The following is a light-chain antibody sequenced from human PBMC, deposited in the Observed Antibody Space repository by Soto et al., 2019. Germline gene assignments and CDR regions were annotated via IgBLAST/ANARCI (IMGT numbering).Light chain of an antibody. CDR1: SRDVGGSNY. CDR3: SSYTSSNTLEV. Sequence: QSVLIQPASVSGSPGQSITISCTGTSRDVGGSNYVSWYQHHPHRAPKLLIYDVSYRPSGVSSRFSGSKSGNTASLTISGLQAEDDADYYCSSYTSSNTLEVFGVGTKLTVL. J-gene: IGLJ1*01. V-gene: IGLV2-14*03. CDR2: DVS.